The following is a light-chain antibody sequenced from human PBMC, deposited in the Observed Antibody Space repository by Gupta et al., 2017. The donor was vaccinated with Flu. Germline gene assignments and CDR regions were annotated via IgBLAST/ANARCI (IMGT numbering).Light chain of an antibody. J-gene: IGLJ3*02. Sequence: YVLTPPPSVSAAPGQTATITCGGNNIGSKSVHWYQERPGQAPVLVVYDDRTRPSGIPDRFSGSNAGDTATLTISRVEGGDEADYFCQVWDSGSDHPVFGGGTKLTVL. V-gene: IGLV3-21*02. CDR2: DDR. CDR3: QVWDSGSDHPV. CDR1: NIGSKS.